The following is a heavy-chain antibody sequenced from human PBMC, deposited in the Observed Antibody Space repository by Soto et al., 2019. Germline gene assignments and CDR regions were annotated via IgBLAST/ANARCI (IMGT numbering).Heavy chain of an antibody. CDR1: GGTFSSYA. J-gene: IGHJ4*02. CDR2: IVPIVDTS. CDR3: VRVVAIPGYPDN. D-gene: IGHD5-12*01. V-gene: IGHV1-69*12. Sequence: QVQLVQSGAEVRQPASSVKVSCKTSGGTFSSYAISWVRQAPGQGLEWMGGIVPIVDTSTYAQKFQGRVRMTAVESTSTLYMELSSLRSDDTAVYYCVRVVAIPGYPDNWGQGTLVTVSS.